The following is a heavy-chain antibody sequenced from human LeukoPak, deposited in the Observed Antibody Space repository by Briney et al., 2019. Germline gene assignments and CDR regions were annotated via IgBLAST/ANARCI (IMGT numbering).Heavy chain of an antibody. J-gene: IGHJ3*02. V-gene: IGHV3-7*03. Sequence: GGSLRLSCAVSGFSINNYWMTWYRQAPGKGLECVAHIKGDASEKYYLDSVKGRFTISRDNAKNSLYLQMNSLRAEDTAVYYCAKSLSYGDYTLDAFDIWGQGTMVTVSS. CDR3: AKSLSYGDYTLDAFDI. CDR1: GFSINNYW. CDR2: IKGDASEK. D-gene: IGHD4-17*01.